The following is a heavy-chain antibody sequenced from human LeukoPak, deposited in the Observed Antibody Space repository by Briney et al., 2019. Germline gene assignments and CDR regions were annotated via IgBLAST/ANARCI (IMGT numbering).Heavy chain of an antibody. CDR2: IIPIFRTP. V-gene: IGHV1-69*05. J-gene: IGHJ6*03. Sequence: SVKVSRKASGGTSSTYTITWVRQAPGQGLEWMGGIIPIFRTPNYAQKFQGRVTITTDEFTSTAYMELSSLKSEDTAIYYCARVDRYYFYLDVWGKGTTVTVSS. CDR1: GGTSSTYT. CDR3: ARVDRYYFYLDV.